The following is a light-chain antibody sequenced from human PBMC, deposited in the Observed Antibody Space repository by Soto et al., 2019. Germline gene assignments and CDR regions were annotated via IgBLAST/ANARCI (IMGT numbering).Light chain of an antibody. J-gene: IGLJ3*02. CDR3: CSYAGSSTWV. Sequence: QSALTQPASVSGSPGQSITISCTGTSSDVGSYNLVSWYQQHPGKAPKLMIYDVSKRPSGVSNRFSGSKSGNTASLTISGLQAEDVADYYCCSYAGSSTWVFGGGTKLTVL. CDR1: SSDVGSYNL. V-gene: IGLV2-23*02. CDR2: DVS.